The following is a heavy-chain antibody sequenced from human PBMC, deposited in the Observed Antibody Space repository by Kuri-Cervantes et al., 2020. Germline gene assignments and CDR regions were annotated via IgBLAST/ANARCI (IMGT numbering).Heavy chain of an antibody. D-gene: IGHD5-18*01. CDR2: INNSSTTI. CDR3: ARGYGY. CDR1: GFTFSDYY. Sequence: GESLKISCVASGFTFSDYYMSWIRQAPGKGLKWLSYINNSSTTIYYADSVKGRFTISRDNAENSLYLQMNSLRDEDTAVYYCARGYGYWGQGTLVTVSS. V-gene: IGHV3-11*04. J-gene: IGHJ4*02.